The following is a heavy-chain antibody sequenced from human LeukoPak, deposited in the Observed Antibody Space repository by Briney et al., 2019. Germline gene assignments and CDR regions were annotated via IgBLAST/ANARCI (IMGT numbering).Heavy chain of an antibody. J-gene: IGHJ4*02. V-gene: IGHV4-4*02. CDR3: ARDLVDSGGYYFDY. CDR1: GGSISSDNW. Sequence: SGTLSLTCAVSGGSISSDNWWTWVRQPPGKGLEWIGQIYQSGSTNYNPSLKSRVTISVDKSKNQFSLKLSSVTAADTAIYHCARDLVDSGGYYFDYWGQGTLVTVSS. D-gene: IGHD3-22*01. CDR2: IYQSGST.